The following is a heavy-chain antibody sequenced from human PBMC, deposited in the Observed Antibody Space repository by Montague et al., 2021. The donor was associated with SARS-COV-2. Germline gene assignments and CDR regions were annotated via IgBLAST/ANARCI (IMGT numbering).Heavy chain of an antibody. Sequence: SLRLSCAASGFTFTSHPMSWVRQAPGKGLEWVSGISGSGESTYYADSVKGRFPVSRDNSKNTAPLQMNILRAEDTAVYYCARDPQYSKSWLHTIFENWGQGTLVTVSS. J-gene: IGHJ4*02. CDR3: ARDPQYSKSWLHTIFEN. D-gene: IGHD6-13*01. CDR2: ISGSGEST. V-gene: IGHV3-23*01. CDR1: GFTFTSHP.